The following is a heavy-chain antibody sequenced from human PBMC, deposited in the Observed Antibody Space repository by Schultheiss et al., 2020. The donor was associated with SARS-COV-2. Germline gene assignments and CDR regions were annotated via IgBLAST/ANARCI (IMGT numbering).Heavy chain of an antibody. J-gene: IGHJ4*02. D-gene: IGHD6-13*01. Sequence: SETLSLTCTVSGYSISSGYYWGWIRQPPGKGLEWIGSIYHSGSTYYNPSLKSRVTISVDTSKNQFSLKLSSVTAADTAVYYCARAISSSTPRPPDYWGQGTLVTVSS. V-gene: IGHV4-38-2*02. CDR1: GYSISSGYY. CDR3: ARAISSSTPRPPDY. CDR2: IYHSGST.